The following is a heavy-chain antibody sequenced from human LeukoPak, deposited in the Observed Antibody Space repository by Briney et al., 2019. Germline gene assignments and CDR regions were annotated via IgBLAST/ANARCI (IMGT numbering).Heavy chain of an antibody. CDR1: GGSFSGYY. Sequence: PSETLSLTCAVYGGSFSGYYWSWIRQPPGKTLEWIGEIYHSGGTNYNPSLKSRVTISVDASKNQFSLKLSSVTAADTAVYYCARHHGRDGYNYHWYFDPWGRGTLVTVSS. D-gene: IGHD5-24*01. CDR3: ARHHGRDGYNYHWYFDP. J-gene: IGHJ2*01. V-gene: IGHV4-34*01. CDR2: IYHSGGT.